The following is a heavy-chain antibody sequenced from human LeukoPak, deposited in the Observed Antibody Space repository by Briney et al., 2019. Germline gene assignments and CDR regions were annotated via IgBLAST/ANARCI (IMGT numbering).Heavy chain of an antibody. V-gene: IGHV4-59*08. CDR1: GGSISSYY. CDR3: ARVMGDGSGYYPFDY. CDR2: IYNSGST. Sequence: SETLSLTCTVSGGSISSYYWSWIRRPPGKGLEWIGYIYNSGSTNYNPSLKSRVTISVDTSKNQISLKLNSVTAADTAVYYCARVMGDGSGYYPFDYWGQGTLVTVSS. D-gene: IGHD3-22*01. J-gene: IGHJ4*02.